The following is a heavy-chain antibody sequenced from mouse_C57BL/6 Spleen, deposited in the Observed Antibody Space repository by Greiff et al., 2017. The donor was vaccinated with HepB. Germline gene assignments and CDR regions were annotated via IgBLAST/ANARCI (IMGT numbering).Heavy chain of an antibody. CDR2: ISSGGDYI. CDR1: GFTFSSYA. CDR3: TYVDSGWFAY. J-gene: IGHJ3*01. V-gene: IGHV5-9-1*02. Sequence: EVQVVESGEGLVKPGGSLKLSCAASGFTFSSYAMSWVRQTPEKRLEWVAYISSGGDYIYYADTVKGRFTISRDNARNTLYLQMSSLKSEDTAMYYCTYVDSGWFAYWGQGTLVTVSA.